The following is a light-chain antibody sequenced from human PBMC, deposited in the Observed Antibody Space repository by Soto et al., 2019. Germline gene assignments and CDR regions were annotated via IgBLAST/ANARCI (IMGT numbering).Light chain of an antibody. J-gene: IGLJ2*01. CDR1: SSDVGNYNL. CDR2: EVN. CDR3: CSYGGRGRGL. V-gene: IGLV2-23*02. Sequence: QSALTQPASMSGSPGQSLTISCTGTSSDVGNYNLVSWYQQHPGKVPKLIIYEVNERPSGVSNRFSGSKSGNTASLTISGVQAEEEADYYCCSYGGRGRGLFGGGTKVTVL.